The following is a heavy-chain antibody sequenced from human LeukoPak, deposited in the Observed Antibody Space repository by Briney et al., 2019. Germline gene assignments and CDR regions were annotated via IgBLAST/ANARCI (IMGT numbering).Heavy chain of an antibody. CDR2: IYTSGST. CDR3: ARVAVSSSWFIDY. V-gene: IGHV4-4*09. CDR1: GGSTSSYY. D-gene: IGHD6-13*01. J-gene: IGHJ4*02. Sequence: PSETLSLTCTVSGGSTSSYYWSWIRQPPGKGLEWIGYIYTSGSTNYNPSLKSRVTISVDTSKNQFSLKLSSVTAADTAVYYCARVAVSSSWFIDYWGQGTLVTVSS.